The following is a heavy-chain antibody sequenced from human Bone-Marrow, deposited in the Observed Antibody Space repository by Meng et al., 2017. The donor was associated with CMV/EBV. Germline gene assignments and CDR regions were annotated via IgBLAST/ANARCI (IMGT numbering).Heavy chain of an antibody. CDR1: GFTFSGYS. J-gene: IGHJ2*01. Sequence: GESLKISCVASGFTFSGYSMNWVRQTAGKGLEWVSSITSTSSNTYYSDSVKGRFTISRDNTKNSLYLQMNSLRDEDTAVYYCVRDLIRGVVGARPRGPGDLWGRGTLVTVSS. CDR2: ITSTSSNT. D-gene: IGHD1-26*01. V-gene: IGHV3-21*01. CDR3: VRDLIRGVVGARPRGPGDL.